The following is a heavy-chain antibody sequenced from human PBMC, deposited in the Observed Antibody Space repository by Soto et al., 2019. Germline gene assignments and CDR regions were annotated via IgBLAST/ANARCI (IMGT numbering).Heavy chain of an antibody. CDR1: GFTFSRYW. CDR3: TTHTSSYASGRVSGY. CDR2: ISSDGSST. Sequence: EVQLVESGGALVQPGGSLRLSCAASGFTFSRYWMHWVRQAPGKGLVWVSRISSDGSSTSYADSVKGRVTISRDNGKNTLYLQLNSLKTEDTAVYYCTTHTSSYASGRVSGYWGQGTLVTVSS. V-gene: IGHV3-74*01. J-gene: IGHJ4*02. D-gene: IGHD3-10*01.